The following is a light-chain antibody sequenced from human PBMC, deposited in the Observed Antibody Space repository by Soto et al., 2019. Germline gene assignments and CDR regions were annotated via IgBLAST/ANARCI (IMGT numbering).Light chain of an antibody. CDR1: QRISTY. V-gene: IGKV1-39*01. Sequence: DIQMTQSPSSLSASVGDRVTITCRASQRISTYLNWYQQKPGKAPKLLIYAASSLQSGVPSRFSGSGSETDFTLTISSLQPEDFATYYCHQTYSTLYTFGQGTKLEIK. J-gene: IGKJ2*01. CDR2: AAS. CDR3: HQTYSTLYT.